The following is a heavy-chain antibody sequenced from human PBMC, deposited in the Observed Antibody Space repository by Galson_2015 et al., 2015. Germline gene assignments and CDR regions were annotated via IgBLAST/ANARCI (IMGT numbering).Heavy chain of an antibody. V-gene: IGHV4-38-2*02. CDR3: AKVGPPTYSGYADY. D-gene: IGHD5-12*01. CDR1: GYSVSSGYY. CDR2: IYHGGST. Sequence: SETLSLTCTVSGYSVSSGYYWGWIRQPPGKGLEWIGNIYHGGSTYYNPSLKSRVTISVDASKNQFSLKLTSVTAADTALYYCAKVGPPTYSGYADYWGQGTLVTVSS. J-gene: IGHJ4*02.